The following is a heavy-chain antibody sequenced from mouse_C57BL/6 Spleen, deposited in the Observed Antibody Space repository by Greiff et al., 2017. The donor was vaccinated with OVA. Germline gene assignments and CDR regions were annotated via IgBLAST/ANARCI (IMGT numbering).Heavy chain of an antibody. D-gene: IGHD3-3*01. J-gene: IGHJ2*01. CDR1: GYTFTDYY. CDR2: INPNNGGT. Sequence: VQLKQSGPELVKPGASVKISCKASGYTFTDYYMNWVKQSHGKSLEWIGDINPNNGGTSYNQKFKGKATLTVDKSSSTAYMELRSLTSEDSAVYYCARSGDRDYFDYWGQGTTLTVSS. CDR3: ARSGDRDYFDY. V-gene: IGHV1-26*01.